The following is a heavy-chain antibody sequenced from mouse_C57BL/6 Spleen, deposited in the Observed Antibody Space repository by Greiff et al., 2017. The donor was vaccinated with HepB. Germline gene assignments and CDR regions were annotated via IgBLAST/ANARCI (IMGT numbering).Heavy chain of an antibody. CDR3: ARFITTVEPFDV. Sequence: QVQLQQPGAELVKPGASVKLSCKASGYTFTSYWMHWVKQRPGPGLEWIGMIHPNSGSTNYNEKFKSKATLTVDKSSSTAYMQLSSLTSEDSAVYYCARFITTVEPFDVWGTGATVTVSS. D-gene: IGHD1-1*01. V-gene: IGHV1-64*01. CDR1: GYTFTSYW. J-gene: IGHJ1*03. CDR2: IHPNSGST.